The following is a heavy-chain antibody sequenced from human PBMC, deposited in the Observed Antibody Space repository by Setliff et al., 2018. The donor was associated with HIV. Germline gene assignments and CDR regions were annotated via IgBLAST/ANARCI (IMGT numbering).Heavy chain of an antibody. J-gene: IGHJ4*02. CDR1: GGSISNQN. CDR2: IYYSGTT. CDR3: ARLRVSSSSQTFDH. V-gene: IGHV4-59*11. D-gene: IGHD6-6*01. Sequence: NPSETLSLTCTVSGGSISNQNWSWIRQPQGKGLEWIGYIYYSGTTHYNPSLKSRVAMSVDTSKNHFSLYLTSVTPADTAVYYCARLRVSSSSQTFDHWGQGILVTVSS.